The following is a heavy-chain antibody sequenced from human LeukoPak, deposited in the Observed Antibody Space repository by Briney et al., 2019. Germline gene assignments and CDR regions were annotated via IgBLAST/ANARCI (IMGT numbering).Heavy chain of an antibody. V-gene: IGHV1-69*13. CDR2: IIPIFGTA. J-gene: IGHJ4*02. CDR3: ARDRGEYSH. Sequence: SVKVSCKASGYTFTSYAMHWVRQAPGQRLEWMGGIIPIFGTANYAQKFQGRVTITADESTSTAYMELSSLRSEDTAVYYCARDRGEYSHWGQGTLVTVSS. CDR1: GYTFTSYA. D-gene: IGHD6-6*01.